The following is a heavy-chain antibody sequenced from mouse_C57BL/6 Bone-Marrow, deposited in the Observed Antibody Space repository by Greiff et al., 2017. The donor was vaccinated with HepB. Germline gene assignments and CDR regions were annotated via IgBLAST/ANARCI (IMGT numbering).Heavy chain of an antibody. CDR3: ARDAEDGYDGGFAY. CDR2: SRNKANDYTT. Sequence: DVKLVDSGGGLVQSGRSLRLSCATSGFTFSDFYMEWVRQAPGKGLEWIAASRNKANDYTTEYSASVKGRFIVSRDTSQSILYLQMNALRAEDTAIYYCARDAEDGYDGGFAYWGQGTLVTVSA. V-gene: IGHV7-1*01. J-gene: IGHJ3*01. CDR1: GFTFSDFY. D-gene: IGHD2-2*01.